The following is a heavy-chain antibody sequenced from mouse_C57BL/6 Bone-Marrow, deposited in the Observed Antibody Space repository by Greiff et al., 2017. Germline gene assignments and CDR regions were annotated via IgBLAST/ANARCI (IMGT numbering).Heavy chain of an antibody. CDR3: ARHDYYAMDY. CDR2: ISNGGGST. Sequence: EVQLVESGGGLVQPGGSLKLSCAASGFTFSDYYMYWVRQTPEKRLEWVAYISNGGGSTYYPDTVKGRFTISRDNAKNTLYLQMSRLKSEDTAMYYCARHDYYAMDYWGQGTSVTVSS. V-gene: IGHV5-12*01. J-gene: IGHJ4*01. CDR1: GFTFSDYY.